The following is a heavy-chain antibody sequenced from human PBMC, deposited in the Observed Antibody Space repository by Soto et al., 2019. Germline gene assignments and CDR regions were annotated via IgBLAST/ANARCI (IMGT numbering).Heavy chain of an antibody. D-gene: IGHD6-13*01. CDR2: IYYSGST. CDR3: ARGAYSSSWYGDY. V-gene: IGHV4-30-4*01. Sequence: QVQLQESGPGLVKPSQTLSLTCTVSGGSISSGDYYWSWIRQPPGKGLEWIGYIYYSGSTYYNPSLKRQVTISVDTSKNQSSLKLSSVTAADTAVYYCARGAYSSSWYGDYWGQGTLVTVSS. CDR1: GGSISSGDYY. J-gene: IGHJ4*02.